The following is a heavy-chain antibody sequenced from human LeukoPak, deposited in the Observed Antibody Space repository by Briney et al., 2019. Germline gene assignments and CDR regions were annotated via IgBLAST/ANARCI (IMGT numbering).Heavy chain of an antibody. Sequence: ASVKVSCKASGYTFTSYDINWVRQATGQGLEWMGWMNPNSGNTGYAQKFQGRVTMTRNTSISTAYMKLSSLRSEDTAVYYCARVRGYAGTEVDYWGQGTLVTVSS. J-gene: IGHJ4*02. CDR3: ARVRGYAGTEVDY. CDR2: MNPNSGNT. V-gene: IGHV1-8*01. CDR1: GYTFTSYD. D-gene: IGHD3-10*01.